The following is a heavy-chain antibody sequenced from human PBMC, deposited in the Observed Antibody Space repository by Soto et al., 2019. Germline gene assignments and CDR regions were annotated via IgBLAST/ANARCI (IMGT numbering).Heavy chain of an antibody. V-gene: IGHV4-59*01. CDR2: IYHTGSS. Sequence: QVQLQESGPGLVKPSETLSLTCNVSGGSISLFYWAWVRQPPGKGLEWIGFIYHTGSSSSVPSLRRRVTMSVDTSKNQISLKLTSVTAADTAVYYCARALSDYDYALDVWGQGATVTVSS. CDR3: ARALSDYDYALDV. J-gene: IGHJ6*02. CDR1: GGSISLFY. D-gene: IGHD2-15*01.